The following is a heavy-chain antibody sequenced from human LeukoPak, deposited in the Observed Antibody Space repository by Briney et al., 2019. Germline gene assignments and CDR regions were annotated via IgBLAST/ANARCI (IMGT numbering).Heavy chain of an antibody. J-gene: IGHJ1*01. D-gene: IGHD6-13*01. V-gene: IGHV4-34*01. CDR1: GFTFNSYN. CDR2: INHSGST. Sequence: GSLRLSCAASGFTFNSYNMNWVRQPPGKGLEWIGEINHSGSTNYNPSLKSRVTISVDTSKNQFSLKLSSVTAADTAVYYCARHRRASSWSGIYLHWGQGTLVTVSS. CDR3: ARHRRASSWSGIYLH.